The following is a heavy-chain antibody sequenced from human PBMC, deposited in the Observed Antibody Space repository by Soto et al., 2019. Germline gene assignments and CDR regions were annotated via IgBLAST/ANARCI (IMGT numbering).Heavy chain of an antibody. CDR1: GTSLSKID. V-gene: IGHV4-4*07. D-gene: IGHD4-17*01. CDR2: VYATGTS. J-gene: IGHJ5*02. Sequence: SKTWSLPCRVSGTSLSKIDWSWIGKSAGKGLEWMGRVYATGTSDYNPSLRSRIAMSVDISKKTFSLRLRSVTAADTGVYYCVRDGSKTLRDCFDPWGQGILVTVSS. CDR3: VRDGSKTLRDCFDP.